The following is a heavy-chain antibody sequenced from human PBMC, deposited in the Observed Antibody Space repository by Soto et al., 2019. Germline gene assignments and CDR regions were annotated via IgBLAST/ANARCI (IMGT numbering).Heavy chain of an antibody. Sequence: SETLSLTCTVSGGSISSYYWSWIRQPPGKGLEWVGYIYYSGSTNYNPSLKSRVTISVDTSKNQFSLKLSSVTAADTAVYYCARVRLNGDEYDYWAQGDLVTVSS. CDR2: IYYSGST. CDR1: GGSISSYY. CDR3: ARVRLNGDEYDY. D-gene: IGHD2-8*01. V-gene: IGHV4-59*01. J-gene: IGHJ4*02.